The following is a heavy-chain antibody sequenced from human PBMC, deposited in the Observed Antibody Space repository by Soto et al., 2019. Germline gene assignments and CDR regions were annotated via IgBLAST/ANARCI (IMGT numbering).Heavy chain of an antibody. D-gene: IGHD1-26*01. J-gene: IGHJ6*02. V-gene: IGHV1-69*13. CDR3: ATTIVGAAYGMDV. Sequence: GASVKVSCKASGYTFTGYYMHWVRQAPGQGLEWMGWIIPIFGTANYAQKFQGRVTITADESTSTAYMELSSLRSEDTAVYYCATTIVGAAYGMDVWGQGTTVTVSS. CDR1: GYTFTGYY. CDR2: IIPIFGTA.